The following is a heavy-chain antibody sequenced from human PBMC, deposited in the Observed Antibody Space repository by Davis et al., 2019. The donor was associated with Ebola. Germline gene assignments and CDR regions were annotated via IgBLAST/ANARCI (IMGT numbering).Heavy chain of an antibody. CDR1: GCTFRSYW. V-gene: IGHV3-21*01. Sequence: GESLKISCAAAGCTFRSYWMSWVRQAPGKGLEWVSSISSSSYYIYYTDSVKGRFTISRDNAKNSLYLQMNSLRAEDTAVYYCARDEETEIVGYFDYWSQGTLVTVSS. J-gene: IGHJ4*02. CDR3: ARDEETEIVGYFDY. CDR2: ISSSSYYI. D-gene: IGHD5-12*01.